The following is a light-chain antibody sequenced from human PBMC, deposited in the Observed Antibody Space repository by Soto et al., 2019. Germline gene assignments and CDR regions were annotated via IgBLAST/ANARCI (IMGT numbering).Light chain of an antibody. CDR1: TSNIGNNY. CDR3: GTWDSSLSAMV. CDR2: DHN. J-gene: IGLJ3*02. V-gene: IGLV1-51*01. Sequence: QSVLTQPPSVSAAPGQKVTISCSGTTSNIGNNYVSWYQQLPGTAPKLLIYDHNKRPSGIPDRFSGSKSGTSATLGITGLQTGDAADYYCGTWDSSLSAMVFGGGTKVTVL.